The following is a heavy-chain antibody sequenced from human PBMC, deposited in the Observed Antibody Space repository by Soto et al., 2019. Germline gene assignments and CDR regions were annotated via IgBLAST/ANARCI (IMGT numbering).Heavy chain of an antibody. CDR1: GFTFSSYG. Sequence: AGGSLRLSCAASGFTFSSYGMHWVRQAPGKGLEWVAVISYDGSNKYYADSVKGRFTISRDNSKNTLYLQMNSLRAEDTAVYYCAKDLFDLGYCSSTSCYNWFDPWGQGTLVTVSS. V-gene: IGHV3-30*18. CDR2: ISYDGSNK. J-gene: IGHJ5*02. D-gene: IGHD2-2*01. CDR3: AKDLFDLGYCSSTSCYNWFDP.